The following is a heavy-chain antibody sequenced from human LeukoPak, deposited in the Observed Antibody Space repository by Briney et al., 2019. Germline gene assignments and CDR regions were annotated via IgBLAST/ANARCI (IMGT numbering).Heavy chain of an antibody. CDR2: IHYSGST. Sequence: PSETLSLTCIASGGSISSSSYYWGWIRQPPGKGLEWIGYIHYSGSTKYNPSLKSRVTTSVDTSKNQFSLKLSSVTAADTAVYYCARHGSFAQFGNWGQGALVTVSS. V-gene: IGHV4-61*05. J-gene: IGHJ4*02. CDR1: GGSISSSSYY. CDR3: ARHGSFAQFGN.